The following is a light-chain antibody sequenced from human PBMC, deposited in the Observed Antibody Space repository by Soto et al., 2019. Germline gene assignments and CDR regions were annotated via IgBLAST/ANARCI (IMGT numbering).Light chain of an antibody. CDR1: QDIRNY. V-gene: IGKV1-16*01. CDR3: QQYNSYPHT. Sequence: DLQMTQSPSSLSASVGDTVTITCRASQDIRNYLAWFQQRPGKAPKSLISAASSLQSWLPSRFSGRGSGTDFTLTINSLHPEDIATYYCQQYNSYPHTFGQGTKLEIK. CDR2: AAS. J-gene: IGKJ2*01.